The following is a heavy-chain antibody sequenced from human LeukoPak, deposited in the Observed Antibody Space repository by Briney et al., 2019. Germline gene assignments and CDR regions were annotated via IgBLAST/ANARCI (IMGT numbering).Heavy chain of an antibody. J-gene: IGHJ4*02. Sequence: SQTLSLTCTVSGGSISSGDYYWSWIRQPPGKGLEWIGYIYYSGSTYYNPSLKSRVTISVDTSKNQFSLKLSSVTAADTVVYYCARVEGGSGWYYFDYWGQGTLVTVSS. V-gene: IGHV4-30-4*01. CDR2: IYYSGST. CDR3: ARVEGGSGWYYFDY. D-gene: IGHD6-19*01. CDR1: GGSISSGDYY.